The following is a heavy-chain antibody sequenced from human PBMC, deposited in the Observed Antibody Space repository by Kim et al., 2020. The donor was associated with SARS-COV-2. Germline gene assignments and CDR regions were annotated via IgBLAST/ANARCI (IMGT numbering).Heavy chain of an antibody. CDR3: TREDYDILTGLSSSWYFDL. V-gene: IGHV3-72*01. CDR1: GFTFSDHY. J-gene: IGHJ2*01. Sequence: GGSLRLSCAASGFTFSDHYMDWVRQAPGKGLEWVGRTRNKANSYTTEYAASVKGRFTISRDDSKNSLYLQMNSLKTEDTAVYYCTREDYDILTGLSSSWYFDLWGRGTLVTVSS. CDR2: TRNKANSYTT. D-gene: IGHD3-9*01.